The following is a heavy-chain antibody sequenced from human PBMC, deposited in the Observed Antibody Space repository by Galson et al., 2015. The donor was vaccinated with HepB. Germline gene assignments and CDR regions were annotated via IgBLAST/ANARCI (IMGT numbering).Heavy chain of an antibody. V-gene: IGHV1-3*01. D-gene: IGHD2-2*01. CDR1: GYTFAKYA. CDR2: INAGTGNT. J-gene: IGHJ4*02. CDR3: ARTASWAFDF. Sequence: SVKVSCKGSGYTFAKYALHWVRQAPGQRLQWMGWINAGTGNTKYSQKFQGRAIITRDTSATTVYLDLSSLTSEDTAVYFCARTASWAFDFWGQGTLVTVS.